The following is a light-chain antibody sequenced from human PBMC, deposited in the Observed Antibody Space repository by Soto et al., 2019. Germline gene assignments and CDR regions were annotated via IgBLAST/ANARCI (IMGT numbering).Light chain of an antibody. CDR2: LGS. CDR3: MQALQTPPT. CDR1: QSLLHSNGYNY. Sequence: DIVMTQSPLSLPVTPGEPASISCRSSQSLLHSNGYNYLDWYLQKPGQSPQLLIYLGSDRASGVPGRFSGSGSGTDFTLKISRVEAEDVGVYYCMQALQTPPTFGQGTRLVIK. V-gene: IGKV2-28*01. J-gene: IGKJ5*01.